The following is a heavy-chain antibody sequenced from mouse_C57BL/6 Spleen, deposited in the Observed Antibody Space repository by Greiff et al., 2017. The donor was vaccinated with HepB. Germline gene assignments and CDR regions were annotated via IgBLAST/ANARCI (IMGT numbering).Heavy chain of an antibody. J-gene: IGHJ1*03. CDR2: IYPGDGDT. V-gene: IGHV1-82*01. CDR1: GYAFSSSW. CDR3: ANYYGYFDV. Sequence: QVQLKQSGPELVKPGASVKISCKASGYAFSSSWMNWVKQRPGKGLEWIGRIYPGDGDTNYNGKFKGKATLTADKSSSTAYMQLSSLTSEDSAVYCCANYYGYFDVWGTGTTVTVSS.